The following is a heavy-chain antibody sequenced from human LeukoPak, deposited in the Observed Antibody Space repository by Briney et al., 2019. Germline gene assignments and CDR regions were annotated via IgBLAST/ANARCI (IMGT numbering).Heavy chain of an antibody. Sequence: SETLSLTCTVSGGSISSGSYYWSWIRQPAGKGLEWIGRIYTSGSTNYNPSLKSRVTISVDTSKNQFSLKLSSVTAADTAVYYCASGYSYGLRDYWGQGTLVTVSS. J-gene: IGHJ4*02. CDR1: GGSISSGSYY. CDR3: ASGYSYGLRDY. CDR2: IYTSGST. V-gene: IGHV4-61*02. D-gene: IGHD5-18*01.